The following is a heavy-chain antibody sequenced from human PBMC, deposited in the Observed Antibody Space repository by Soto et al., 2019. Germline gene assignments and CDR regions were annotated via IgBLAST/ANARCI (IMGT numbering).Heavy chain of an antibody. D-gene: IGHD6-13*01. CDR3: ARFDIAAAGPYYYYGMDV. Sequence: ASVKVSCKASGYTFTSYYMHWVRQAPGQGLEWMGIINPSGGSTSYAQKFQGRVTMTRDTSTSTVYMELSSLRSEDTAVYYCARFDIAAAGPYYYYGMDVWGQGTTVTVSS. V-gene: IGHV1-46*01. J-gene: IGHJ6*02. CDR2: INPSGGST. CDR1: GYTFTSYY.